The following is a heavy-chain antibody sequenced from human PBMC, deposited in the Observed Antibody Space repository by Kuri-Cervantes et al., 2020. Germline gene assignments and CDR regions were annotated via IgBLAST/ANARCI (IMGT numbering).Heavy chain of an antibody. CDR2: INPSGGST. CDR3: EREGGSGDKWLPGLTQNYGMDV. CDR1: GYTFTSYY. Sequence: ASVKVSCKASGYTFTSYYMHWVRQAPGQGLEWMGIINPSGGSTSYAQKFQGRVTMTRDTSTSTVYMELSSLRSEDTAVYYCEREGGSGDKWLPGLTQNYGMDVWGQGTTVTVSS. V-gene: IGHV1-46*01. D-gene: IGHD3-22*01. J-gene: IGHJ6*02.